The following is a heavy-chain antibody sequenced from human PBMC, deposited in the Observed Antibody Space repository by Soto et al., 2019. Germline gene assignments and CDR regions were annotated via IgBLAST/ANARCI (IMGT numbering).Heavy chain of an antibody. CDR3: AKGSRGYTTYYFDY. CDR1: EFSFGGYA. Sequence: EVQLLESGGGLVQPGGSLRLSCAASEFSFGGYAMSWVRQAPGKGLEWVSSISGSGASAFYAASVWGRFTISRDNTGNTVSLQMNSLRAEDTALYYCAKGSRGYTTYYFDYWGQGTRITVSS. V-gene: IGHV3-23*01. CDR2: ISGSGASA. J-gene: IGHJ4*02. D-gene: IGHD5-18*01.